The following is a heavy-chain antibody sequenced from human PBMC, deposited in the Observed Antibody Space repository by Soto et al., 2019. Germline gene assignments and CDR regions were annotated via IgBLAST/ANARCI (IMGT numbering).Heavy chain of an antibody. CDR3: ARSPEATVTASDY. V-gene: IGHV4-31*03. D-gene: IGHD4-17*01. Sequence: QVQLQESGPGLVKPSQTLSLTCTVSGGSISSGGYYWSWIRQHPGKGLEWFGYIYYSGSTYYNPSLRSRVSISVDTSKNQFSLKLSSVTAADTAVYYCARSPEATVTASDYWGQGTLVTVSS. CDR1: GGSISSGGYY. J-gene: IGHJ4*02. CDR2: IYYSGST.